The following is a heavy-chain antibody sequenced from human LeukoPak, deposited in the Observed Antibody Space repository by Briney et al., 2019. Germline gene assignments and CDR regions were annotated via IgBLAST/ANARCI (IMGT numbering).Heavy chain of an antibody. Sequence: ASVKVSCKASGYTFTGYYMHWVRQAPGQGLEWMGWINPNSGGTNYAQKFQGRVTMTRDTSISTAYMELSRLRSDDTAVYYCARRGDWNDHYYYYYMDVWGKGTTVTISS. CDR3: ARRGDWNDHYYYYYMDV. CDR1: GYTFTGYY. CDR2: INPNSGGT. V-gene: IGHV1-2*02. J-gene: IGHJ6*03. D-gene: IGHD1-1*01.